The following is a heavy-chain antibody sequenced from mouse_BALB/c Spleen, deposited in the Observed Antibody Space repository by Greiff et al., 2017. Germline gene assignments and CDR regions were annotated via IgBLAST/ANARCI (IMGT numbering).Heavy chain of an antibody. D-gene: IGHD4-1*01. J-gene: IGHJ4*01. CDR3: ARAKLGRGVSYSAMDY. Sequence: DVKLVESGGGLVQPGGSRKLSCAASGFTFSSFGMHWVRQAPEKGLEWVAYISSGSSTIYYADTVKGRFTISRDNPKNTLFLQMTSLRSEDTAMYYCARAKLGRGVSYSAMDYWGQGTSVTVSS. V-gene: IGHV5-17*02. CDR2: ISSGSSTI. CDR1: GFTFSSFG.